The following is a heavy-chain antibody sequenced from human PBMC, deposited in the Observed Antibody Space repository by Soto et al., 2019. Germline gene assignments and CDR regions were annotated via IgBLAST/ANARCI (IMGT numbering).Heavy chain of an antibody. D-gene: IGHD6-13*01. J-gene: IGHJ4*02. Sequence: GGSLRLSCAASGFSFSNYEMNWVRQAPGKGLEWVAYISSGGDTIHYADSVRGRFTVSRDDARNSLSLQMNTLRVEDTALYYCARDRAAGGYWGQGTLVTVSS. V-gene: IGHV3-48*03. CDR2: ISSGGDTI. CDR1: GFSFSNYE. CDR3: ARDRAAGGY.